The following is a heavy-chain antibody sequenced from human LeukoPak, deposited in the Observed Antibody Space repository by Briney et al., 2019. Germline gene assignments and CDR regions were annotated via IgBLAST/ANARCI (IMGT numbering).Heavy chain of an antibody. D-gene: IGHD5-18*01. CDR2: INTNTGNP. V-gene: IGHV7-4-1*02. CDR3: GRDPKLGIRGYTYGYIDF. Sequence: ASVKVSCKASGYTFTSIAVNWVRQAPGQGLEWMGWINTNTGNPRYAQGFTGRYVFSLDTSVNTAYLQITGLKADDTAVYYCGRDPKLGIRGYTYGYIDFWGQGTLVTVAS. CDR1: GYTFTSIA. J-gene: IGHJ4*02.